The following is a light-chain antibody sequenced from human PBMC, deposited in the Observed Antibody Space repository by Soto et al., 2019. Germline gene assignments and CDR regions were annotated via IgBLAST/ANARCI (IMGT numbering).Light chain of an antibody. CDR2: DAS. J-gene: IGKJ4*01. CDR1: QDISNY. V-gene: IGKV1-33*01. Sequence: DIQMTQSPPSLSASVGDRVTITCQASQDISNYLNWYQQKPGKAPKLLIYDASNLETGVPSRFSGSGSGTDFTFTISSLQPEDIATYYCQQYDNLPFTFGGGTKVDIK. CDR3: QQYDNLPFT.